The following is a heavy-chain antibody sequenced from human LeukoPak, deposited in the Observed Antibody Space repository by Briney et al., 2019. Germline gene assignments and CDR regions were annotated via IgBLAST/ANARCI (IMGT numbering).Heavy chain of an antibody. CDR1: GGSISGYY. J-gene: IGHJ3*01. CDR2: ISYSGNT. V-gene: IGHV4-59*01. CDR3: ARGGSGHDAFDV. Sequence: SETLSLTCTVSGGSISGYYWSWIRQPPGKGLEWIGYISYSGNTNYNPSLTSRVTISVDTSKNQFSLKLSSVTAADTAVYYCARGGSGHDAFDVWGQGTMVTVSS. D-gene: IGHD2-15*01.